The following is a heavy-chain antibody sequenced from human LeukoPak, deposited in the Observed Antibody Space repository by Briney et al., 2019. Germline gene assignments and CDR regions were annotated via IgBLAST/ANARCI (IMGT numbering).Heavy chain of an antibody. Sequence: ASVKVSCKASGYTFTSYDINWVRQATGQGLEWMGWMNPNSGNTGYAQKFQGRVTMTRNTSISTAYMELSSLRSEDTAVYYYARGLHADEDYYYYMDVWGKGTTVTVSS. CDR1: GYTFTSYD. CDR2: MNPNSGNT. D-gene: IGHD5-24*01. V-gene: IGHV1-8*01. J-gene: IGHJ6*03. CDR3: ARGLHADEDYYYYMDV.